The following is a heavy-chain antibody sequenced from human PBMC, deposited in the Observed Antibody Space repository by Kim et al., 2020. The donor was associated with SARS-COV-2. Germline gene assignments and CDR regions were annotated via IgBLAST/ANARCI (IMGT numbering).Heavy chain of an antibody. V-gene: IGHV1-3*01. D-gene: IGHD2-15*01. CDR3: ARDRGVVAATRGFDY. Sequence: ASVKVSCKASGYTFTSYAMHWVRQAPGQRLEWMGWINAGNGNTKYSPKFQGRVTITRDTSASTAYMELSSLRSEDTAVYYCARDRGVVAATRGFDYWGQGTLVTVSS. J-gene: IGHJ4*02. CDR1: GYTFTSYA. CDR2: INAGNGNT.